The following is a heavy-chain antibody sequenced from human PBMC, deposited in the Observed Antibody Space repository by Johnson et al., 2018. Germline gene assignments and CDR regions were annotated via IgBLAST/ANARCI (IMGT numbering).Heavy chain of an antibody. CDR3: AGDGYDFWSGHTPPYYYYYMDV. D-gene: IGHD3-3*01. J-gene: IGHJ6*03. V-gene: IGHV3-33*01. Sequence: QVQLVQSGGGVVQPGRSLRLSCAASGFTFSSYGMHWVRQAPGKGLEWVAVIWYDGSNKYYADSVKGRFTISRDNSKNTLYLQMNSLRAEDTAVYYCAGDGYDFWSGHTPPYYYYYMDVWGKGTTVTVSS. CDR2: IWYDGSNK. CDR1: GFTFSSYG.